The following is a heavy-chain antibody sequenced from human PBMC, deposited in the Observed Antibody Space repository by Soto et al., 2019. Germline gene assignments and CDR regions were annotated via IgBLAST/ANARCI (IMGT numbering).Heavy chain of an antibody. Sequence: SVKVSCKASGGTFSSYAISWVRQAPGQGLEWMGGIIPIFGTANYAQKFQGRVTITADESTSTAYMELSSLRSEDTAVYYCARLFRRDYYDSSGYYDGGFDPWGQGTLVTVSS. V-gene: IGHV1-69*13. CDR1: GGTFSSYA. CDR2: IIPIFGTA. D-gene: IGHD3-22*01. CDR3: ARLFRRDYYDSSGYYDGGFDP. J-gene: IGHJ5*02.